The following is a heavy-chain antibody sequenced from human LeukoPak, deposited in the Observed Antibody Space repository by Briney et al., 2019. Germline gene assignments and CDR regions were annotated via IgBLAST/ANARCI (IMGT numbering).Heavy chain of an antibody. CDR3: ARDSAYCGGDCYADY. CDR2: IIPILGIA. V-gene: IGHV1-69*04. D-gene: IGHD2-21*02. CDR1: GGTFSSYA. J-gene: IGHJ4*02. Sequence: SVKVSCKASGGTFSSYAISWVRQAPGQGLEWMGRIIPILGIANYAQKFQGRVTITADKSTSTAYMELSSLRSEDTAVYYCARDSAYCGGDCYADYWGQGTLVTVSS.